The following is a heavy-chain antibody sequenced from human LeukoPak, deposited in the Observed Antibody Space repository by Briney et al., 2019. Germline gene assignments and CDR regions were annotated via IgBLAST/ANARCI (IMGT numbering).Heavy chain of an antibody. CDR1: GFTFSSYG. Sequence: GGSLRLSCAASGFTFSSYGMHWVRQAPGKGLEWVAFIRYDGSNKYYADSVKGRFTISRDNSKNTLYLQMNSLRAEDTAVYYCARDPVRITGTPGWFDPWGQGTLVTVSS. V-gene: IGHV3-30*02. D-gene: IGHD1/OR15-1a*01. CDR2: IRYDGSNK. J-gene: IGHJ5*02. CDR3: ARDPVRITGTPGWFDP.